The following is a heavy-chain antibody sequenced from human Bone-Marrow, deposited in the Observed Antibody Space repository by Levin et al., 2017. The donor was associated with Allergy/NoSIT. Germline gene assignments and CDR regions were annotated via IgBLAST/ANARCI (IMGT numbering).Heavy chain of an antibody. D-gene: IGHD2-8*01. CDR2: IWYDGSNK. V-gene: IGHV3-33*01. CDR3: ARTYLRRKGVFDY. Sequence: PGGSLRLSCAASGFTFSSYGMHWVRQAPGKGLEWVAVIWYDGSNKYYADSVKGRFTISRDNSKNTLYLQMNSLRAEDTAVYYCARTYLRRKGVFDYWGQGTLVTVSS. J-gene: IGHJ4*02. CDR1: GFTFSSYG.